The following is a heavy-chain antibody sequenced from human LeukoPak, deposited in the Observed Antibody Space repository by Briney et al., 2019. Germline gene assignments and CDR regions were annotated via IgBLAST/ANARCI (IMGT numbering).Heavy chain of an antibody. D-gene: IGHD6-13*01. CDR1: GGTFSSYT. Sequence: SVKVSCKASGGTFSSYTISWVRQAPGQGLEWMGRIIPILGVANYAKKCQGRVTMTAYKSTSTAYMELSSLRSEDTAVYYCASSGYSSSWEEGDAFDIWGQGTMVTVSS. V-gene: IGHV1-69*02. CDR3: ASSGYSSSWEEGDAFDI. CDR2: IIPILGVA. J-gene: IGHJ3*02.